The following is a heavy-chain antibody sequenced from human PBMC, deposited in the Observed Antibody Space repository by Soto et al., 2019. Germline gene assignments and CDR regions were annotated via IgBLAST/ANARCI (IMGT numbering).Heavy chain of an antibody. Sequence: QVQLVQSGAEVKKPGASVKVSCKASGYTFTSYDINWVRQATGQGLEWMGWMNPNSGNTGYAQKFQGRVTMTRNTSISTAYMELSSLRSEDTAVYYCARGAPLEWLSPRTHPGDYYYGMDVWGQGTTVTVSS. CDR2: MNPNSGNT. CDR1: GYTFTSYD. V-gene: IGHV1-8*01. J-gene: IGHJ6*02. CDR3: ARGAPLEWLSPRTHPGDYYYGMDV. D-gene: IGHD3-3*01.